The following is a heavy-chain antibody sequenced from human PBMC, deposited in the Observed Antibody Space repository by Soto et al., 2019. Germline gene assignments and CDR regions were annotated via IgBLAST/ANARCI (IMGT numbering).Heavy chain of an antibody. D-gene: IGHD1-1*01. CDR1: RFTFSNYA. Sequence: PGGSLRLSCAASRFTFSNYAMSWVRQAPGKGLEWVSGITTAGDTYYPGSVKGRFTISREKAKNSLYLQMNSLSAGDTAVYYCARELNGGSYGMDVWGQGTTVTVSS. J-gene: IGHJ6*02. V-gene: IGHV3-13*01. CDR2: ITTAGDT. CDR3: ARELNGGSYGMDV.